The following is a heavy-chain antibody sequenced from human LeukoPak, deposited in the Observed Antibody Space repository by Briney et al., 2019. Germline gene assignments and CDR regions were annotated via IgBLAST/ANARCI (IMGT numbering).Heavy chain of an antibody. V-gene: IGHV3-21*01. Sequence: GGSLRLSCAASGFTFSSHSMNWVRQAPGKGLEWVSSISSSSSYIYYADSVKGRFTISRDNAKNSLYLQMNSLRAEDTAVYYCARDTQQLPIFDYWGQGTLVTVSS. D-gene: IGHD6-13*01. J-gene: IGHJ4*02. CDR2: ISSSSSYI. CDR1: GFTFSSHS. CDR3: ARDTQQLPIFDY.